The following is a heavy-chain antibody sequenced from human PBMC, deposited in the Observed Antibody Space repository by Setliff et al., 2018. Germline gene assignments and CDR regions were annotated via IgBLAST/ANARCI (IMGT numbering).Heavy chain of an antibody. J-gene: IGHJ4*02. V-gene: IGHV1-46*01. Sequence: ASVKVSCKASGYTFTTYYMHWVRQAPGQGLEWMGVINPSDGSTTYAQKFQGRVKMTRDTSTNTVYMQLSSLRSEDTAVYYCARGRVEMATITPFDYWGQGTLVTVSS. D-gene: IGHD5-12*01. CDR1: GYTFTTYY. CDR3: ARGRVEMATITPFDY. CDR2: INPSDGST.